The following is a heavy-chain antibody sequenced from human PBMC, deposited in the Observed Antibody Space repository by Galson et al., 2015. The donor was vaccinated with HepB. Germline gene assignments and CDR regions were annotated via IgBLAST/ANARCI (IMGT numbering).Heavy chain of an antibody. J-gene: IGHJ4*02. V-gene: IGHV4-39*07. CDR3: ARGRQGGAAI. Sequence: ETLSLTCTVSGGSIGSGSHYWTWIRQSPGKGLEWIGEINPSGTTNYSPSLKGRVNISPDTSKSQFSLNLSSVTAADTAVYYCARGRQGGAAIWGQGTLVTVSS. CDR1: GGSIGSGSHY. D-gene: IGHD2-2*01. CDR2: INPSGTT.